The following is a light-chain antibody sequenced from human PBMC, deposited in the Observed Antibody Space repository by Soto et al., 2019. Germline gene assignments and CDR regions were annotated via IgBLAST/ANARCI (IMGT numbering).Light chain of an antibody. J-gene: IGKJ4*01. CDR3: QQTNITPLT. Sequence: IQVTQSPSSLSASVGDRVTISCRASQSISNSLNWYQQKPGNAPKLLIYAASSLQSGVPSRFSGSGSGTDFTLTISSLQPADFATYYCQQTNITPLTFGGGTKVEIK. CDR2: AAS. CDR1: QSISNS. V-gene: IGKV1-39*01.